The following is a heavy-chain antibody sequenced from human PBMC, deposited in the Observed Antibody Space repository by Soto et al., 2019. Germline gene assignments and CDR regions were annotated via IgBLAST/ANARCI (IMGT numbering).Heavy chain of an antibody. D-gene: IGHD2-2*01. V-gene: IGHV1-46*01. CDR3: ARDVVLVPAAMGSWFDP. CDR1: GYTFTGYY. CDR2: INPSGGST. J-gene: IGHJ5*02. Sequence: ASVKVSCKASGYTFTGYYMHWVRQAPGQGLEWMGIINPSGGSTSYAQKFQGRVTMTRDTSTSTVYMELSSLRSEDTAVYYCARDVVLVPAAMGSWFDPWGQGTLVTVSS.